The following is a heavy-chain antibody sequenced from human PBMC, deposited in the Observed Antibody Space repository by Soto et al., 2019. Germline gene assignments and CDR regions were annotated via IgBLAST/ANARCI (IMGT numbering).Heavy chain of an antibody. CDR1: GFTFETYA. Sequence: GGSLRLSCAASGFTFETYAMHWVRLAPGKGLEWMAVISYDGSNKYYADSVKGRFTISRDNSKNTLYLQMNSLRAEDTAVYYCAKEFYYYDSSGYPEAEYFQHWGQGT. CDR2: ISYDGSNK. V-gene: IGHV3-30*18. CDR3: AKEFYYYDSSGYPEAEYFQH. D-gene: IGHD3-22*01. J-gene: IGHJ1*01.